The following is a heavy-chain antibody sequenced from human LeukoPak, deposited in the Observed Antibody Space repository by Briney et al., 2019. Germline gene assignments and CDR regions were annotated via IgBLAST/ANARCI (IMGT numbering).Heavy chain of an antibody. CDR3: AKEGVQAPTDWYFGL. D-gene: IGHD1-26*01. V-gene: IGHV3-23*01. J-gene: IGHJ2*01. CDR1: GFTSSTYG. CDR2: INDNAGTST. Sequence: GGSLRLSCAASGFTSSTYGMGWVRQAPGKGLEWVSGINDNAGTSTWYADSVKGRFIISRDNSKNTVYLQMNSLGVEDTAVYYCAKEGVQAPTDWYFGLWGRGTLVTVSS.